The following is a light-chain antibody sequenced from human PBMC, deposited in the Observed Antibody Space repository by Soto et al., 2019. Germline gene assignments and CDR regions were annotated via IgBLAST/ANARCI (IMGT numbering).Light chain of an antibody. CDR2: AAS. CDR3: QQYNTFWT. Sequence: DIQMTQSPSTLSASVGDRVTITCRASQSIGSWLAWYQQKPGEAPKLLTYAASSLESGVPSRFSGSGSGTEFSLSISSLQPGDFANYCCQQYNTFWTFGQGTKVDIK. J-gene: IGKJ1*01. CDR1: QSIGSW. V-gene: IGKV1-5*01.